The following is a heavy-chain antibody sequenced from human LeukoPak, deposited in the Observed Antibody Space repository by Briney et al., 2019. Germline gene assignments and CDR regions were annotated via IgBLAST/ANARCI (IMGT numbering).Heavy chain of an antibody. CDR1: GGSFSGYY. D-gene: IGHD3/OR15-3a*01. J-gene: IGHJ4*02. CDR3: ARQTGSGLFILP. V-gene: IGHV4-34*01. Sequence: SETLSLTCAVYGGSFSGYYRSWIRQPPGKGLEWIGEINHSGSTNYNPSLKSRVTISVDTSKNQFSLRLTSVTAADTAVYYCARQTGSGLFILPGGQGTLVTVSS. CDR2: INHSGST.